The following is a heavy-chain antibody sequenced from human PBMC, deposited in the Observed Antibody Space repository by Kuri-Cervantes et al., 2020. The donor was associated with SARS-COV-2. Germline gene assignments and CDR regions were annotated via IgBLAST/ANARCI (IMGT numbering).Heavy chain of an antibody. V-gene: IGHV2-26*01. J-gene: IGHJ4*02. CDR1: GFSLSTSGVG. D-gene: IGHD3-9*01. CDR3: ARIRWGYDILTGYYNVIGGFDY. Sequence: SGPTLVKPTQTLTLTCTFSGFSLSTSGVGVGWIRQPPGKALEWLAHIFSNDEKSYSTSLKSRLTISKDTSKSQVVLTMTNMDPVDTATYYCARIRWGYDILTGYYNVIGGFDYWGQGTLVTVSS. CDR2: IFSNDEK.